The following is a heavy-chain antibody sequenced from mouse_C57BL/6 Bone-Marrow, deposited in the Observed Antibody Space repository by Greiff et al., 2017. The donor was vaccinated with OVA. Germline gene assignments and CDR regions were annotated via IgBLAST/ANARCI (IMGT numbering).Heavy chain of an antibody. Sequence: EVQLKESGGGLVKPGGSLKLSCAASGFTFSSYAMSWVSQTPEKRLEWVATISDGGSYTYYPDNVKGRFTISRDNAKNNLYLQMSHLKSEDTAMYYCARDAPYYYGFDYWGQGTTLRVSS. J-gene: IGHJ2*01. V-gene: IGHV5-4*01. CDR2: ISDGGSYT. CDR3: ARDAPYYYGFDY. CDR1: GFTFSSYA. D-gene: IGHD1-1*01.